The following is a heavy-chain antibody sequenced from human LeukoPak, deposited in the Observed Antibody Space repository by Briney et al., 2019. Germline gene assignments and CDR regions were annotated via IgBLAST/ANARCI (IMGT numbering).Heavy chain of an antibody. CDR3: VRNFDL. CDR1: GGSISSYY. Sequence: SETLSLTCTVSGGSISSYYWSWIRQPPGKGLEWIGEINHSGSTKYNPSLKSRVTISVDTSKNQFSLKLSSVTAADTAVYYCVRNFDLWGRGTLVTVSS. V-gene: IGHV4-34*01. J-gene: IGHJ2*01. CDR2: INHSGST.